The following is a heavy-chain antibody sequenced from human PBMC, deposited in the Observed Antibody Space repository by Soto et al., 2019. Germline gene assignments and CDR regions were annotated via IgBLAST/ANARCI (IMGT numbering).Heavy chain of an antibody. Sequence: SETLSLTCTVSGGSISSYYWSWIRQPPGKGLEWIGYIYYSGSTNYNPSLKSRVTISVDTSKNQFSLKLSSVTTADTAVYYCARDQGYCSSTSCYIRYYYGMDVWGQGTTVTVSS. CDR1: GGSISSYY. CDR3: ARDQGYCSSTSCYIRYYYGMDV. D-gene: IGHD2-2*02. CDR2: IYYSGST. J-gene: IGHJ6*02. V-gene: IGHV4-59*01.